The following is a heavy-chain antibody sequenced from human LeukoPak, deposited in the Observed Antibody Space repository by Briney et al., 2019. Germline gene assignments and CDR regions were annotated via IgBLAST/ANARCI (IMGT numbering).Heavy chain of an antibody. CDR1: GSTFNTYG. CDR2: ISSDGNNK. CDR3: AKAAYCTSTSCHFSGYAQRPLDS. J-gene: IGHJ4*02. V-gene: IGHV3-30*18. Sequence: PGGSLRLSCVASGSTFNTYGIHWVRQAPGKGLEWVAGISSDGNNKDYSDSVKGRFTISRDNSKNTLYLQMNSLRAEDTAVYYCAKAAYCTSTSCHFSGYAQRPLDSWGQGTLVTVSS. D-gene: IGHD2-2*01.